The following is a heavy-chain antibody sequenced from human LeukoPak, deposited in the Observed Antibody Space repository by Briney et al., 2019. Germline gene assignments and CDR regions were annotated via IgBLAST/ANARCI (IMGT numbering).Heavy chain of an antibody. CDR3: ARSIAAAYYFDY. CDR2: IYYSGST. Sequence: SETLSLTCIVSGGSISSYYWSWIRQPPGKGLEWIGYIYYSGSTNYNPSLKSRVTISVDTSKNQFSLKLSSVTAADTAVYYCARSIAAAYYFDYWGQGTLVTVSS. J-gene: IGHJ4*02. D-gene: IGHD6-13*01. CDR1: GGSISSYY. V-gene: IGHV4-59*01.